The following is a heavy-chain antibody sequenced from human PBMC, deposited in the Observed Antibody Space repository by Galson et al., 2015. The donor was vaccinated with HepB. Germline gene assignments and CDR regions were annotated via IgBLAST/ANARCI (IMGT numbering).Heavy chain of an antibody. J-gene: IGHJ1*01. D-gene: IGHD3-9*01. V-gene: IGHV1-69*06. Sequence: SVKVSCKASGGTFSSYAISWVRQAPGQGLEWMGGIIPIFGTANYAQKFQGRVTITADKSTSTAYMELSRLRSDDTAVYYCARGGASLEYFDWLFYFQHWGQGTLVTVSS. CDR1: GGTFSSYA. CDR2: IIPIFGTA. CDR3: ARGGASLEYFDWLFYFQH.